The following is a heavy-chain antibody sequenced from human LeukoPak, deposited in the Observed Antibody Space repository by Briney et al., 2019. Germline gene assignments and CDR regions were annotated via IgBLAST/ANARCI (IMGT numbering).Heavy chain of an antibody. CDR2: IKEDGSEK. V-gene: IGHV3-7*03. Sequence: PGGSLRLSCAASGFTFNRAWMSWVRQTPEKRLEFVANIKEDGSEKYYVDSVKGRFTISRDNAKNSLYLQMNSLRAEDTAVYYCARSLMTTFFDYWGQGTLVTVSS. CDR3: ARSLMTTFFDY. J-gene: IGHJ4*02. D-gene: IGHD3-16*01. CDR1: GFTFNRAW.